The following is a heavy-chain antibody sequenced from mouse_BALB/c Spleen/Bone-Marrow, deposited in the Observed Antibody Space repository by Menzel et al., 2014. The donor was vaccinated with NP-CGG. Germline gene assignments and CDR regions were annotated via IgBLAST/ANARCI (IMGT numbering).Heavy chain of an antibody. Sequence: EVKLVESGGGLVKPGGSLKLSCAASGFTLSGYNMSWVRQIPEKRLEWVATISSGGSYTYYLDSVKGRFTISRDNAENTLYLQMSSLKSEDTAMYYCTKLLRLRKYFDVWGAGTTVTVSS. D-gene: IGHD1-2*01. J-gene: IGHJ1*01. V-gene: IGHV5-6-4*01. CDR1: GFTLSGYN. CDR2: ISSGGSYT. CDR3: TKLLRLRKYFDV.